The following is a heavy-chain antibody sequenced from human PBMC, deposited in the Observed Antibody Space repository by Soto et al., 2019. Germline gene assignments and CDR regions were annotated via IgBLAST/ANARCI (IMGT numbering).Heavy chain of an antibody. J-gene: IGHJ4*02. Sequence: EVQLLESGGGLVQPGGSLRLSCAASGFTFSSYAMSWVRQAPGKGLEWVSAISGSGGSTYYADSVKGRFTISRDNSKNTLYLQMNSLRAEDTAVYYCAKDDLPLAGLGGGFDYWGQGTLVTVSS. D-gene: IGHD3-16*01. CDR2: ISGSGGST. CDR1: GFTFSSYA. CDR3: AKDDLPLAGLGGGFDY. V-gene: IGHV3-23*01.